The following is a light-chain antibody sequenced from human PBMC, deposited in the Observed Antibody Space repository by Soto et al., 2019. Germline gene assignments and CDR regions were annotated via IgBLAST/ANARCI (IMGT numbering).Light chain of an antibody. CDR2: GAS. CDR1: QSVNSN. Sequence: EKVMTQSPATLSVSPGERATLSCRASQSVNSNLAWYQQKPGQAPRLLIYGASTRATGIPARFSGSGSGTEFTLTISSLQYDGVAFYYCQQYSDWRTFGQGTKLEIK. J-gene: IGKJ2*01. V-gene: IGKV3-15*01. CDR3: QQYSDWRT.